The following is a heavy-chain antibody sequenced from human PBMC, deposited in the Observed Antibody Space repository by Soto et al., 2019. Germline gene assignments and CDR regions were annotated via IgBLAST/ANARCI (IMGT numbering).Heavy chain of an antibody. Sequence: GGSLRLSCVGSGFTLSSYTMSWVRQAAGKGLECVSAISGSGGSTNYADSVKGRFTISRDNSKNTLFLQMNSLRAEDTAVYYCARKFGGYYGSGAQDYWGQGTLVTVSS. CDR3: ARKFGGYYGSGAQDY. J-gene: IGHJ4*02. V-gene: IGHV3-23*01. CDR2: ISGSGGST. CDR1: GFTLSSYT. D-gene: IGHD3-10*01.